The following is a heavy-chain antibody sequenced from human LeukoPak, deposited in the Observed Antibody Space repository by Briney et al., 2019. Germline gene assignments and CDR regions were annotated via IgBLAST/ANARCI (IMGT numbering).Heavy chain of an antibody. D-gene: IGHD1-14*01. CDR3: ARHKVRGPTGGAFDI. Sequence: SETLSLTCTVSGGSISSYYWSWIRQPPGKGLEWIGYIYYSGSTNYNPSLKSRVTISVDTSKNQFSLKLSSVTAADTAVYYCARHKVRGPTGGAFDIWGQGTMVTVSS. CDR2: IYYSGST. CDR1: GGSISSYY. J-gene: IGHJ3*02. V-gene: IGHV4-59*08.